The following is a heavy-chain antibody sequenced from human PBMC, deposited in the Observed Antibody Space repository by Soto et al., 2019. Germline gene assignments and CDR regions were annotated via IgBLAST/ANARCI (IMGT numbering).Heavy chain of an antibody. Sequence: SETLSLTCTVSGGNISSYGWSWIRQPPGKGLEWIGYIYYSGSTNYNPSLKSRVTISVDTSKNQFSLKLSSVTAADTAVYYCARGLDSSGFTDINWFDPWGQGTLVTVSS. D-gene: IGHD3-22*01. V-gene: IGHV4-59*01. J-gene: IGHJ5*02. CDR1: GGNISSYG. CDR3: ARGLDSSGFTDINWFDP. CDR2: IYYSGST.